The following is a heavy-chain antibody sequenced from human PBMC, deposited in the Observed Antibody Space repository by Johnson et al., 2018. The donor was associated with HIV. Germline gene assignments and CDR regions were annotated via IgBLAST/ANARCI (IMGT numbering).Heavy chain of an antibody. V-gene: IGHV3-11*01. CDR1: GFIFSDYY. D-gene: IGHD3-22*01. CDR2: ISSSGSTI. J-gene: IGHJ3*02. CDR3: VRGLRMNYYDSSGQHAFDI. Sequence: QVYLVESGGGVVQPGGSLRLSCVASGFIFSDYYMSWIRQAPGKGLEWVSYISSSGSTIYYADSVKGRFTISRDNAKNSLYLQMNSLRAEDTALYYCVRGLRMNYYDSSGQHAFDIWGQGTVVTVSS.